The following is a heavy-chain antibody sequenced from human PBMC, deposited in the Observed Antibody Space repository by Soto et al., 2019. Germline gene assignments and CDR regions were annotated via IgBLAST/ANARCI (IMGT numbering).Heavy chain of an antibody. CDR3: GRLTVAGEIYWYFDL. V-gene: IGHV1-69*12. Sequence: QVQLVQSGAEVKKPGSSVKVSCKASGGTFRKFPISWVRLAPGQGLEWLGGIDPIVGSSNYAQKFQGRLTIIADESTSTAYMDLSRLRSDDTAVYYCGRLTVAGEIYWYFDLWGRGTLVTVSS. CDR2: IDPIVGSS. J-gene: IGHJ2*01. D-gene: IGHD6-19*01. CDR1: GGTFRKFP.